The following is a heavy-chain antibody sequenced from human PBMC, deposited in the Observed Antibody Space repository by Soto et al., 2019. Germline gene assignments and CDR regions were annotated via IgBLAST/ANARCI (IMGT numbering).Heavy chain of an antibody. J-gene: IGHJ4*02. CDR1: GYTFTSYD. CDR3: ASLELLLGGWLDY. Sequence: ASVKVSCKASGYTFTSYDINWVRQATGQGLEWMGWMNPNSGNRGYAQKFQGRVTMTRNTSISTAYMELSSLRSEDTAVYYCASLELLLGGWLDYWGQGTLVTVSS. D-gene: IGHD2-15*01. V-gene: IGHV1-8*01. CDR2: MNPNSGNR.